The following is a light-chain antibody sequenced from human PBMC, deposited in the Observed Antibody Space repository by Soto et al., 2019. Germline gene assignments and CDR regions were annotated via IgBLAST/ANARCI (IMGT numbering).Light chain of an antibody. CDR3: QQYHTWPPLT. J-gene: IGKJ4*01. V-gene: IGKV3-15*01. CDR2: GAF. Sequence: EIVMTQSPPTLSVSPGERITLSCRASQSVSSKLAWYQHRPGQAPRLLIYGAFTRATGVPARLSGSGSGTEFTLSITSLQPEDFAVYYCQQYHTWPPLTFGGGTKVEIK. CDR1: QSVSSK.